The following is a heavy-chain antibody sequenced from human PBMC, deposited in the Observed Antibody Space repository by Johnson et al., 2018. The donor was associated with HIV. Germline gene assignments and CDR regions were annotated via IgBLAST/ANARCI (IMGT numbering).Heavy chain of an antibody. CDR1: GFTVSSNY. CDR2: IYSGGSI. J-gene: IGHJ3*02. Sequence: VQLVESGGGLIQPGGSLRLSCAASGFTVSSNYMSWVRQAPGKGLEWVSVIYSGGSIYYADSVKGRFTRSRDNSKNTLYLQMNSLRAEETAGYYCAREIGGSYYRDAFDIWGQGTMVTVSS. D-gene: IGHD1-26*01. CDR3: AREIGGSYYRDAFDI. V-gene: IGHV3-53*01.